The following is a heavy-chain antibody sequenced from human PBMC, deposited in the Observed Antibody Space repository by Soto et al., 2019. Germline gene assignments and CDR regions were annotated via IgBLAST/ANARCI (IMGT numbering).Heavy chain of an antibody. V-gene: IGHV3-23*01. CDR3: AKTLSVLRYFDWLGGNWFDP. CDR1: GFSFSSYA. D-gene: IGHD3-9*01. Sequence: GGSLRLSCAASGFSFSSYAMSWVRQAPGKGLEWVSAISGSGGSTYYADSVKGRFTISRDNSKNTLCLQMNSLRAEDTAVYYCAKTLSVLRYFDWLGGNWFDPWGQGALVTVSS. J-gene: IGHJ5*02. CDR2: ISGSGGST.